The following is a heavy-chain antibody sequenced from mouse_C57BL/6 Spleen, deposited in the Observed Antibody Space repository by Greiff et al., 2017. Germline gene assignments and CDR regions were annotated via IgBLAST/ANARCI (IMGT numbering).Heavy chain of an antibody. V-gene: IGHV1-82*01. CDR1: GYAFSSSW. D-gene: IGHD1-1*01. CDR2: IYPGDGDT. CDR3: ARGGDTTVVAPFAY. J-gene: IGHJ3*01. Sequence: VKLVESGPELVKPGASVKISCKASGYAFSSSWMNWVKQRPGKGLEWIGRIYPGDGDTNYNGKFKGKATLTADKSSSTAYMQLSSLTSEDSAVYFCARGGDTTVVAPFAYWGQGTLVTVSA.